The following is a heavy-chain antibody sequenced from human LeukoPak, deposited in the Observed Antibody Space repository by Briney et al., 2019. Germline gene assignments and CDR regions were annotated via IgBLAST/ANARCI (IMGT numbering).Heavy chain of an antibody. Sequence: PGRSLRLSCAASGFTFSSYGMHWVRQAPGKGLEWVAVISYDGSNKYYADPVKGRFTISRDNSKNTLYLRMNSLRAEDTAVYYCAKEGEWELLGGYSDYWGQGTLVTVSS. V-gene: IGHV3-30*18. CDR3: AKEGEWELLGGYSDY. D-gene: IGHD1-26*01. CDR1: GFTFSSYG. CDR2: ISYDGSNK. J-gene: IGHJ4*02.